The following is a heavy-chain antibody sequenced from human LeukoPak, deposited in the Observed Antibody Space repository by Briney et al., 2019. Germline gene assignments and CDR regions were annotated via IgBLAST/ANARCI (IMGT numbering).Heavy chain of an antibody. J-gene: IGHJ4*02. D-gene: IGHD1-26*01. CDR3: ARIEGSYSYFDY. CDR2: ITSSSGYM. V-gene: IGHV3-21*01. Sequence: GGSLRLSCAASGFXFSSFSINWVRQAPGKGLEWVSSITSSSGYMYYADSVKGRFTISRDNAKNSLYLQMNSLSAEDTAVYYCARIEGSYSYFDYWGQGTLVTVSS. CDR1: GFXFSSFS.